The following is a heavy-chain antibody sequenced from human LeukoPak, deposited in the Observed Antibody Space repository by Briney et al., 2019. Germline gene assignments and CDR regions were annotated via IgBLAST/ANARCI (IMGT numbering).Heavy chain of an antibody. CDR2: IYSGGST. Sequence: GGSLRLSCAASGFTVSSNYMSWVRQAPRKGLEWVSVIYSGGSTYYADSVKGRFTISRDNSKNTLYLQMNSLRAEDTAVYYCAKGSGQKFPDYYYMDVWGKGTTVTVSS. CDR3: AKGSGQKFPDYYYMDV. V-gene: IGHV3-66*01. J-gene: IGHJ6*03. CDR1: GFTVSSNY. D-gene: IGHD2-21*01.